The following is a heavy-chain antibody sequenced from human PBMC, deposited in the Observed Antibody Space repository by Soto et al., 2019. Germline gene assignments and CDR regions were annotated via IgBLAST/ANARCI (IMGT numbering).Heavy chain of an antibody. CDR3: ARGYYGSGPPGY. D-gene: IGHD3-10*01. V-gene: IGHV1-3*01. CDR1: GYTFTSYA. Sequence: QVQLVQSGAEVKKPGASVKVSCKASGYTFTSYAMHWVRQAPGQRLEWMGWINAGNGNTKYSQKFQGRVTITRDTSASTAYMELSSLRSEDTAVHYCARGYYGSGPPGYWGQGTLVTVSS. J-gene: IGHJ4*02. CDR2: INAGNGNT.